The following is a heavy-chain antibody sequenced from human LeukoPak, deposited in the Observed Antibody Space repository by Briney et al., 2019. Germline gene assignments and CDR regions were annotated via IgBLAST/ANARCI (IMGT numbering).Heavy chain of an antibody. CDR1: GFSFSGYA. D-gene: IGHD4-23*01. V-gene: IGHV3-23*01. J-gene: IGHJ4*02. CDR3: AKDQATVVSSGPPSTDY. Sequence: GGSLRLSCAASGFSFSGYAMSWVRQAPGKGLEWVSSISSGGGNTYYADSVKGRFTISRDNSKNTLYLQMNSLRAEDTAVYYCAKDQATVVSSGPPSTDYWGQGTLVTVSS. CDR2: ISSGGGNT.